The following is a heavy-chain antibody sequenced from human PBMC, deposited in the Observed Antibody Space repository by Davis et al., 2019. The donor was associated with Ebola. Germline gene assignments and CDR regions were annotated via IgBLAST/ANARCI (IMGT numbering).Heavy chain of an antibody. CDR2: VSSSGAAI. D-gene: IGHD3-16*01. J-gene: IGHJ6*02. Sequence: PGGSLRLSCVASGFTFSIHEMNWVRQVPGKGLEWVAYVSSSGAAIFYAESVEGRVTISRDNAKNALYLQMNRLRVEDTAVYYCAREGGNYVSANNRYRRRSGMDVWGQGTTVIVSS. CDR3: AREGGNYVSANNRYRRRSGMDV. V-gene: IGHV3-48*03. CDR1: GFTFSIHE.